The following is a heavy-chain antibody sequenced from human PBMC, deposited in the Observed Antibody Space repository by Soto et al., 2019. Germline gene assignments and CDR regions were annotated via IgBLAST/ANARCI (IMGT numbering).Heavy chain of an antibody. CDR2: ISISSIYI. CDR3: ARGGTSAWDIDDALDI. CDR1: VFTFVSDI. Sequence: VVSLILACSSSVFTFVSDIVEWVRQAAVKGLEWVSSISISSIYIYYADSLKVRFTISRDNAKNSLYRQMNSLRAEDTDVYYCARGGTSAWDIDDALDIWGQRTLVTVSS. V-gene: IGHV3-21*01. D-gene: IGHD1-26*01. J-gene: IGHJ3*02.